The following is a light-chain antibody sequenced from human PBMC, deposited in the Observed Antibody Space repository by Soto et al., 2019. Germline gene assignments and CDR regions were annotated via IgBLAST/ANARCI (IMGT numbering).Light chain of an antibody. J-gene: IGLJ2*01. Sequence: QSALTQPASVSGSPGQSITISCTGTSSDVGGYNYVSWYQQHPGKAPKLMIYDVSNRPSGVSNRFSGSKSANTASLTISGLQAEDEDDYYGSSYTGSSTYVVFGGGTQLTVL. CDR2: DVS. CDR3: SSYTGSSTYVV. CDR1: SSDVGGYNY. V-gene: IGLV2-14*01.